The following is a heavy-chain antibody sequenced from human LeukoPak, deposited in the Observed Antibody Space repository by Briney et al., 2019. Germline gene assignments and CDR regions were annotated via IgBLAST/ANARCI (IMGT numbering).Heavy chain of an antibody. CDR2: IIPMFGIA. J-gene: IGHJ4*02. V-gene: IGHV1-69*13. CDR1: GGTFINYV. CDR3: ARGPVVKFDSSGYYYYFDY. Sequence: ASVKVSCKASGGTFINYVLNWIRQAPGQGPEWMGGIIPMFGIANYVQKFQGRVTITADESTSTAYMELSSLRSEDTAVYYCARGPVVKFDSSGYYYYFDYWGQGTLVTVSS. D-gene: IGHD3-22*01.